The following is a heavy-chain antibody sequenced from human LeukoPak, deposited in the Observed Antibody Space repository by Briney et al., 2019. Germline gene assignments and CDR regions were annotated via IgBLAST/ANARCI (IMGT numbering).Heavy chain of an antibody. J-gene: IGHJ4*02. Sequence: SETLSLTCTVSGGSISTSSYYWGWIRQPPGKGLEWIGNIYYSGSTYYNPSLKSRVTISVDTSKNQFSLKLSSVTAADTAVYYCARGRSGDYYGSGSYYPAPFDYWGQGTLVTVSS. CDR2: IYYSGST. CDR1: GGSISTSSYY. D-gene: IGHD3-10*01. V-gene: IGHV4-39*07. CDR3: ARGRSGDYYGSGSYYPAPFDY.